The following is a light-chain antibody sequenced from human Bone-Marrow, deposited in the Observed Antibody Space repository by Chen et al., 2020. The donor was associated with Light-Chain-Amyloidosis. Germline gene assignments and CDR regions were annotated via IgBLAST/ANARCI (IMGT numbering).Light chain of an antibody. Sequence: EIVSTLSTCTLALSPGEGANLSCRASQTISSNYLTWYQQKFGQAPRLLIYGSSSRATGIPDRFTGSGSGTDFTLTINRLEPEDFAMYDCQQYGTSPLTFGGGTKVEIK. J-gene: IGKJ4*01. CDR2: GSS. V-gene: IGKV3-20*01. CDR1: QTISSNY. CDR3: QQYGTSPLT.